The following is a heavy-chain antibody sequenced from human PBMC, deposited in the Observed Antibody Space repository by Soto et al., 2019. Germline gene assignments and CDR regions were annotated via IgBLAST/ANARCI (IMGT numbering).Heavy chain of an antibody. Sequence: QVQLHQWGAGLLKPSETLSLACSIYSRSFSGYYWSWIRQPPGKGLEWIGEISQSGNTNYSPSLKSRVSISNDTSKKQFSLNLASVSAADTAVYYCARAPKVSGSSQTRPDFWGQGTLVTVSS. D-gene: IGHD6-6*01. V-gene: IGHV4-34*01. CDR3: ARAPKVSGSSQTRPDF. CDR2: ISQSGNT. CDR1: SRSFSGYY. J-gene: IGHJ4*02.